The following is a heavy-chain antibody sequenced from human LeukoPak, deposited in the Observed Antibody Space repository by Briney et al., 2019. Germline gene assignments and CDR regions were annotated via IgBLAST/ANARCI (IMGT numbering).Heavy chain of an antibody. J-gene: IGHJ4*02. D-gene: IGHD3-22*01. CDR3: ASDSSGYHYFDY. Sequence: ASVKVSCKASGYTFTSYYMHWVRQAPGQGLEWMGIINPSGGSTSYAQKFQGRVTMTRDTPTSTVYMELSSLRSEDTAVYYCASDSSGYHYFDYWGQGTLVTVSS. CDR1: GYTFTSYY. V-gene: IGHV1-46*01. CDR2: INPSGGST.